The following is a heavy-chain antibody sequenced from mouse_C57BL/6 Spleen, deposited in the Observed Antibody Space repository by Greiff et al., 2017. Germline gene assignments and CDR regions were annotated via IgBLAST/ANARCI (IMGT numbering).Heavy chain of an antibody. V-gene: IGHV1-55*01. CDR1: CYTFPSYW. J-gene: IGHJ2*01. CDR2: IYPGSGST. D-gene: IGHD2-1*01. Sequence: QVQLQQPGAELVKPGASVQMSCKASCYTFPSYWLTWVKQRPGQGLAWIGDIYPGSGSTNYNEKFKSKATLTVDTSSSTAYMQLSSLTSEDSAVYYCARTPLYYPFDYWGQGTTLTVSS. CDR3: ARTPLYYPFDY.